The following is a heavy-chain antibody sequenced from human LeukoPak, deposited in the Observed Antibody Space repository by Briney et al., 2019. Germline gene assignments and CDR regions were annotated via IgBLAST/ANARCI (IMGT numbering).Heavy chain of an antibody. V-gene: IGHV4-4*07. Sequence: PSETLSLTCTVSGVSISSYYWSWIRQPAGKGLEWIGRIYSSGSTNYNPSLKSRVTMSVDTSKNQFSLKLRSVTAADTAVYYCAREVRSSGYSLDYWGQGTLVTVSS. D-gene: IGHD3-22*01. CDR1: GVSISSYY. CDR3: AREVRSSGYSLDY. J-gene: IGHJ4*02. CDR2: IYSSGST.